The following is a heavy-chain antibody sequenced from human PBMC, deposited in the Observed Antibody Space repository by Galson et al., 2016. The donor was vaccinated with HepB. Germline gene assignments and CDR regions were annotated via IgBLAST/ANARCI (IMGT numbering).Heavy chain of an antibody. D-gene: IGHD3-10*01. CDR1: GFTFDDYG. CDR3: AKDHGYFGSGSHHY. V-gene: IGHV3-20*04. CDR2: INWNGGST. Sequence: SLRLSCAASGFTFDDYGLSWVRQAPGKGLEWVSGINWNGGSTGYADSVKGRFTISRDNSKNTLYLQMNSLRAEDTALYYCAKDHGYFGSGSHHYWGQGTLVTVSS. J-gene: IGHJ4*02.